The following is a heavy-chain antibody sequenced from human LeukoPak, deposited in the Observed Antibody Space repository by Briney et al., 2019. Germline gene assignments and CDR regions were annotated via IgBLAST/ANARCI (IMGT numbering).Heavy chain of an antibody. J-gene: IGHJ4*02. CDR1: GGSISSYY. V-gene: IGHV4-59*01. Sequence: SETLSLTCTVSGGSISSYYWRWVRQPPGKGVEGRGYIYYSGGTNYNPSLKSRVTISVDKSKKQFSLKRNSGTGAETAGYYITGDPGVDYGRGFDYWGQGTPVTVSS. D-gene: IGHD4-17*01. CDR3: TGDPGVDYGRGFDY. CDR2: IYYSGGT.